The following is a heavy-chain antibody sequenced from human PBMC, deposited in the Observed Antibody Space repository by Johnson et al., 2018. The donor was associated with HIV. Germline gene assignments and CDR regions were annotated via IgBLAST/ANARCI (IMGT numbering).Heavy chain of an antibody. J-gene: IGHJ3*02. CDR3: AKDWSVLEWLSLHAFDI. CDR1: GFTFSSYA. Sequence: QVQLVESGGGLVQPGGSLRLSCAASGFTFSSYAMYWVHQAPGKGLEWVAVISYDGSNKYYADSVKGRFTISRDNSKNTLYLQMNSLRAEDTAVYYCAKDWSVLEWLSLHAFDIWGQGTMVTVSS. D-gene: IGHD3-3*01. V-gene: IGHV3-30*04. CDR2: ISYDGSNK.